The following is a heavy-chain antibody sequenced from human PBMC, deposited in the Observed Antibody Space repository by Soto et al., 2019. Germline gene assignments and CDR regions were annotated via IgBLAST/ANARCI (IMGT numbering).Heavy chain of an antibody. Sequence: QVQLQESGPGLVKPSETLSLTCTVSGASISSYYWSWIRQPPGKELEWIGYIFYHGSINYNPSLTSRVTVAVDTSKNQFSLKVNSVTAADTAVYYCARVGGAPLGAFDIWGRGTMVTVSS. CDR1: GASISSYY. CDR2: IFYHGSI. V-gene: IGHV4-59*01. J-gene: IGHJ3*02. D-gene: IGHD1-26*01. CDR3: ARVGGAPLGAFDI.